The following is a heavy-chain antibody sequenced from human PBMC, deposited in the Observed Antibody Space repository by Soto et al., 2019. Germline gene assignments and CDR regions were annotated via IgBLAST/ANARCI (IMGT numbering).Heavy chain of an antibody. CDR3: ARGLPRVDTMPYAFDI. CDR1: GCSVTSCSYY. V-gene: IGHV4-61*01. CDR2: IYYTGTA. J-gene: IGHJ3*02. Sequence: SETLTLTCTVSGCSVTSCSYYWSWILQPPGKGLKGIGHIYYTGTANYNPSHKRLVTISGDTTNNQFSLKLSSVTAADRDVYLCARGLPRVDTMPYAFDIWGQGPMV. D-gene: IGHD5-12*01.